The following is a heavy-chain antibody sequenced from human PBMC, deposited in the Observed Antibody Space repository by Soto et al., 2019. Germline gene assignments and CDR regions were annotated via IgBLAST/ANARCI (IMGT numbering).Heavy chain of an antibody. CDR3: ARVRMGVGDFGY. D-gene: IGHD3-3*01. Sequence: QVQLVQSGAEVKKPGASVKVSCKASGYTFTNYDINWVRQATGQGLEWMGWMNPNSGNTGYAQKFQGRVTMTTSTSISTAYMELSSLRSEDTAVYYCARVRMGVGDFGYWGQGSLVTVS. V-gene: IGHV1-8*01. CDR1: GYTFTNYD. J-gene: IGHJ4*02. CDR2: MNPNSGNT.